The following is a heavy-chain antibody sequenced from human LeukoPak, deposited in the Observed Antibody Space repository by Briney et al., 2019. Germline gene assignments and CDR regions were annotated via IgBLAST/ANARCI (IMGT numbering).Heavy chain of an antibody. V-gene: IGHV3-21*01. CDR2: ISGSSNYI. D-gene: IGHD1-20*01. CDR1: VFTFSTYT. Sequence: GGSLRLSCAASVFTFSTYTMNWVRHAPGKGLEWVSSISGSSNYIFYADSLKGRFTISRDNAKNSLYLQMNSLRAEDTALYYCARDAISLTGNGPDYWGQGTLVTVSS. CDR3: ARDAISLTGNGPDY. J-gene: IGHJ4*02.